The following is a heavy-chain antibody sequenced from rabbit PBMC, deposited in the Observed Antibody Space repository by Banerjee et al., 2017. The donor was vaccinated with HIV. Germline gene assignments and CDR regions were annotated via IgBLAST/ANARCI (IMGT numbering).Heavy chain of an antibody. D-gene: IGHD4-1*01. CDR1: GFSFSSGYD. Sequence: QSLEESGGDLVKPGASLTLTCTASGFSFSSGYDMCWVRQAPGKGLEWIACIDGGGSGSTYYASWVNGRFTITSNTNQNTVDLKMTSLTAADTATYFCARDINGWGDGFKLWGPGTLVTVS. CDR3: ARDINGWGDGFKL. J-gene: IGHJ4*01. CDR2: IDGGGSGST. V-gene: IGHV1S40*01.